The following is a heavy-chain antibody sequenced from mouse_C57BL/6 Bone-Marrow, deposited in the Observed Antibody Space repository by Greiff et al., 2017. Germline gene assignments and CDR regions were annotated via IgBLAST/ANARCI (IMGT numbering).Heavy chain of an antibody. CDR3: ARQVWTGTFAY. CDR2: ISDGGSYT. Sequence: EVKLMESGGGLVKPGGSLKLSCAASGFTFSSYAMSWVRQTPEKRLEWVATISDGGSYTYYPDNVKGRFTISRDNAKNNLYLQMSHLKSEDTAMYYCARQVWTGTFAYWGQGTQVTGSA. D-gene: IGHD4-1*01. J-gene: IGHJ3*01. CDR1: GFTFSSYA. V-gene: IGHV5-4*03.